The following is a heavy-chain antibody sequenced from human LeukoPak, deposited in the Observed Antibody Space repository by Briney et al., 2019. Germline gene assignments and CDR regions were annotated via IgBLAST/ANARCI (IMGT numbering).Heavy chain of an antibody. Sequence: ASVNVSCKASGYTSTSYDINWVRQATGQGLEWMGWMNPNSGNTGYAQKFQGRVTMTRNTSISTAYMELSSLRSEDTAVYYCAREVGSSSSYYYYGMDVWGQGTTVTVSS. CDR1: GYTSTSYD. CDR3: AREVGSSSSYYYYGMDV. V-gene: IGHV1-8*01. D-gene: IGHD6-6*01. J-gene: IGHJ6*02. CDR2: MNPNSGNT.